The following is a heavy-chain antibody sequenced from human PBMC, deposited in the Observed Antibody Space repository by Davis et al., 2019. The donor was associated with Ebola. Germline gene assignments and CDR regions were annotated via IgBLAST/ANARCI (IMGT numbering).Heavy chain of an antibody. CDR2: IYYSGST. D-gene: IGHD2-21*01. CDR3: ARLTIPGDYYYYYMDV. Sequence: PSETLSLTCTVSGGSISSYYWSWIRQPPGKGLEWIGYIYYSGSTNYNPSLKSRVTISVDTSKNQFSLKLSSVTAADTAVYYCARLTIPGDYYYYYMDVWGKGTTVTVSS. J-gene: IGHJ6*03. V-gene: IGHV4-59*08. CDR1: GGSISSYY.